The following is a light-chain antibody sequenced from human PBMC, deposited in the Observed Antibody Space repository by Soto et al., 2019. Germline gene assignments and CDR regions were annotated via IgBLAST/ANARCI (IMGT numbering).Light chain of an antibody. V-gene: IGKV1-33*01. CDR3: QHCDYLPI. CDR2: DAS. J-gene: IGKJ3*01. CDR1: QDITSY. Sequence: DGQMNQSPSSLSASVGDIVTITCQASQDITSYLNWYQHKPGKAPKLLIFDASILDEWVPPRVSGSRSGTDFTLTISSLEPVDVATYYCQHCDYLPIFGPGTTVYF.